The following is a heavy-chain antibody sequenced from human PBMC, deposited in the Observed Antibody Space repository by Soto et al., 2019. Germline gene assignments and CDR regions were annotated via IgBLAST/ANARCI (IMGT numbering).Heavy chain of an antibody. V-gene: IGHV4-28*01. CDR2: INYSGST. J-gene: IGHJ5*02. D-gene: IGHD6-13*01. CDR1: SGSISSTNW. Sequence: PSETLSLTCTVPSGSISSTNWWGWIRQPPGKGPEWIGYINYSGSTYYNPSLKSRVTMSVDTSKNQFFLKLSSVTAVDTAMYYCARIAASGRGPWFDPWGQGTLVTVSS. CDR3: ARIAASGRGPWFDP.